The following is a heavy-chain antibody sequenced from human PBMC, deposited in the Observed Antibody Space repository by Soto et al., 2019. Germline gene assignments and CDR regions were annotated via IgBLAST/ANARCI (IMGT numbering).Heavy chain of an antibody. D-gene: IGHD3-3*01. CDR3: AKEEWLRRDYYGMDV. V-gene: IGHV3-23*01. CDR2: ISGNGGTT. J-gene: IGHJ6*02. CDR1: GFSFSSCA. Sequence: GGSLRLSCAASGFSFSSCAMSWVRQAPGKGLEWVSTISGNGGTTYYAGPVKGRFTVSRDNSKNTLYLQMNSLRAEDTAVYYCAKEEWLRRDYYGMDVWGQGTTVTVSS.